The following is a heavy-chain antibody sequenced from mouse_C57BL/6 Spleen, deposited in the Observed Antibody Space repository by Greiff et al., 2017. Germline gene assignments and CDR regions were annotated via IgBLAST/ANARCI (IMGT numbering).Heavy chain of an antibody. CDR3: ARTPITTVVAYYFDY. Sequence: VQLQQSGAELAKPGASVKLSCKASGYTFTSYWITWVKQRPGQGLEWIGDIYPGSGSTNYNEKFKSKATLTVDTSSSTAYMQLSSLTSEDSAVYYCARTPITTVVAYYFDYWGQGTTLTVSS. D-gene: IGHD1-1*01. V-gene: IGHV1-55*01. CDR2: IYPGSGST. CDR1: GYTFTSYW. J-gene: IGHJ2*01.